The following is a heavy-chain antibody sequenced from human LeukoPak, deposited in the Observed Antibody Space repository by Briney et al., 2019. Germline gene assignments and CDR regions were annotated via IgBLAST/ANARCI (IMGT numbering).Heavy chain of an antibody. J-gene: IGHJ4*02. CDR1: GGSISSRNW. D-gene: IGHD6-13*01. V-gene: IGHV4-4*02. CDR2: IYHSGST. Sequence: SGTLSLTCAVSGGSISSRNWWSWVRQPPGKGLEWIGEIYHSGSTNYNPSLKSRVTISVDKSKNQFSLKLSSVTAADTAVYYCSRNRAAPGTRDLDYWGQGTLVTVSS. CDR3: SRNRAAPGTRDLDY.